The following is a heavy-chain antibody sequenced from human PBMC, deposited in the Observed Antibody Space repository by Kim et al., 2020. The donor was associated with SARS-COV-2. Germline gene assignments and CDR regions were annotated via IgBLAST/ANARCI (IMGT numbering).Heavy chain of an antibody. Sequence: GGSLRLSCAASGFTFSSYSMNWVRQAPGKGLEWVSSISSSSSYIYYADSVKGRFTISRDNAKNSLYLQMNSLRAEDTAVYYCARDRQMTIFGVGIEGPDYSGMVVWGKGTTVTVSS. D-gene: IGHD3-3*01. CDR1: GFTFSSYS. V-gene: IGHV3-21*01. CDR3: ARDRQMTIFGVGIEGPDYSGMVV. J-gene: IGHJ6*04. CDR2: ISSSSSYI.